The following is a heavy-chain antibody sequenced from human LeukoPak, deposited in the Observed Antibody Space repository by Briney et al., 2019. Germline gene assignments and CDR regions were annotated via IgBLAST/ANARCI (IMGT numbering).Heavy chain of an antibody. J-gene: IGHJ4*02. CDR2: IYYSGST. Sequence: SETLSLTCTVSGGSISSYYWSWIRQPPGKGLEWIGYIYYSGSTNYNPSLKSRVTISVDTSKNQFSLKLSSVTAADTAVYYCARTYSSGQGAYYWGQGALVTVSA. CDR3: ARTYSSGQGAYY. D-gene: IGHD6-19*01. CDR1: GGSISSYY. V-gene: IGHV4-59*08.